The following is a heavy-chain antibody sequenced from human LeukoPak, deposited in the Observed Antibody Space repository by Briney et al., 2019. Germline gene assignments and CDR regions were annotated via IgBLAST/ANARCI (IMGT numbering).Heavy chain of an antibody. Sequence: GGSLRLSCVASGFPFSSYWMTWVRQSPGKGLEWISYISSSSGTLYYADSVKGRFTISRDNARNSLYLQMNSLRDDDTAVYYCASGYSTSLNHLDYWGRGTLVTVSS. J-gene: IGHJ4*02. CDR3: ASGYSTSLNHLDY. D-gene: IGHD5-12*01. V-gene: IGHV3-48*02. CDR1: GFPFSSYW. CDR2: ISSSSGTL.